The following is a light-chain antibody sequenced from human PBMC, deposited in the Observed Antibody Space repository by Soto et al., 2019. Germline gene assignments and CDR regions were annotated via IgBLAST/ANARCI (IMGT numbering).Light chain of an antibody. CDR3: QQYNSFPRT. V-gene: IGKV1-5*01. J-gene: IGKJ1*01. Sequence: IRMTQSPSTLSAYIRDKVTITCRATQSISSWLAWYQHKPGEAPKLLIYDASDLETGVPLRFSGRGSETEFTLTINGLQPDDFATYYCQQYNSFPRTFGQGTKVDIK. CDR1: QSISSW. CDR2: DAS.